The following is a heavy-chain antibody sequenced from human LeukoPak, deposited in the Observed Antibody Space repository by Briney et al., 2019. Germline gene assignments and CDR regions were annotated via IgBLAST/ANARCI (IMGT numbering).Heavy chain of an antibody. J-gene: IGHJ5*01. Sequence: GGSLRLSCEATGFIFSNYWMAWVRQAPGKGLEWVANIKEDGSDKNYVVSMEGRFTISRDNAKNSLYLQMNSLRVKDTAVYYCAREFRSGYNSRWFDYWGQGTLVTVSS. D-gene: IGHD6-19*01. CDR1: GFIFSNYW. CDR3: AREFRSGYNSRWFDY. V-gene: IGHV3-7*01. CDR2: IKEDGSDK.